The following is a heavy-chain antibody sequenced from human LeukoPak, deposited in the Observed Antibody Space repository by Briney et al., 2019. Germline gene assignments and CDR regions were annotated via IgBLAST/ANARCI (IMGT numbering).Heavy chain of an antibody. CDR2: IRHDGSDK. V-gene: IGHV3-7*01. J-gene: IGHJ6*02. D-gene: IGHD3-3*01. Sequence: GGSLRLSCAASGFTFNNHWMSWVRQAPGKGLEWVANIRHDGSDKKYVDSVKGRFTISRDNAKNSLYLQMNSLRAEDTAVYYCARDLSNDFWSDYGMDVWGQGTTVTVSS. CDR3: ARDLSNDFWSDYGMDV. CDR1: GFTFNNHW.